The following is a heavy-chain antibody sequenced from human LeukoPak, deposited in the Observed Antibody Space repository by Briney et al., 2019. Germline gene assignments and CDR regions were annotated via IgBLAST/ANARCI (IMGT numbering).Heavy chain of an antibody. CDR1: GFIFSNYV. CDR3: ARRTYGDTTLNWFDP. D-gene: IGHD4-17*01. J-gene: IGHJ5*02. CDR2: ITGSGGST. Sequence: GGSLRLSCAASGFIFSNYVMSWVRQTPGKGLEWVSSITGSGGSTYYADSVKGRFTISRDNSKNTLYLQMNSLRAEDTAVYYCARRTYGDTTLNWFDPWGQGTLVTVSS. V-gene: IGHV3-23*01.